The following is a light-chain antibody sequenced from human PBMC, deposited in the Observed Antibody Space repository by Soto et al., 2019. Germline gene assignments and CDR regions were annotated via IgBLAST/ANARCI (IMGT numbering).Light chain of an antibody. J-gene: IGLJ1*01. CDR1: SSDVGGYNY. V-gene: IGLV2-14*01. CDR2: EVS. CDR3: SSYTSSSTLV. Sequence: QSALTQPASVSGSPGQSITISCTGTSSDVGGYNYVSWYQQHPGKAPKLMIYEVSNRPSGVSNHFSGSKSANTASLTISGLQAEDEADYYCSSYTSSSTLVFGTGTNV.